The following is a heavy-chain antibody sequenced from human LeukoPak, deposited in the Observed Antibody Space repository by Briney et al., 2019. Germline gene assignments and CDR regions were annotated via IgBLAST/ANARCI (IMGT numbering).Heavy chain of an antibody. CDR2: ISAYNGNT. D-gene: IGHD6-13*01. Sequence: GASVKVSCKASGYTFTNYGISWVRQAPGQGLEWMGWISAYNGNTNYAQKLQGRVTMTTDTSTSTAYMELRSLRSDDTAVYYCARDPGYSSSWDSFDIWGQGTMVTVSS. CDR3: ARDPGYSSSWDSFDI. CDR1: GYTFTNYG. J-gene: IGHJ3*02. V-gene: IGHV1-18*01.